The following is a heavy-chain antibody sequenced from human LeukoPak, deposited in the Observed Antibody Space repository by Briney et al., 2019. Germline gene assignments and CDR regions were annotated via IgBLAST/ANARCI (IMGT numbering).Heavy chain of an antibody. D-gene: IGHD3-22*01. V-gene: IGHV1-69*13. Sequence: GASVKVSCKASGGTFSSYAISWVRQAPGQGLEWMGGIIPIFGTANYAQEFQGRVTITADESTSTAYMELSSLRSEDTAVYYCARAPLYYYDSSGYLGMVYWGQGTLVTVSS. CDR3: ARAPLYYYDSSGYLGMVY. CDR2: IIPIFGTA. J-gene: IGHJ4*02. CDR1: GGTFSSYA.